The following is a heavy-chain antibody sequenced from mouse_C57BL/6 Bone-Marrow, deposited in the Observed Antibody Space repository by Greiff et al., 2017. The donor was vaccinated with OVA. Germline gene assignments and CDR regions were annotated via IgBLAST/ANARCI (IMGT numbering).Heavy chain of an antibody. CDR3: ARGDYGSRYWYFDV. CDR1: GYTFTTYP. D-gene: IGHD1-1*01. V-gene: IGHV1-47*01. CDR2: FHPYNDDT. Sequence: QVQLQQSGAELVKPGASVKMSCKASGYTFTTYPIEWMKQNHGKSLEWIGNFHPYNDDTKYNEKFKGTATLTVEKSSSTVYLELSRLTSDDSAVYYCARGDYGSRYWYFDVWGTGTTVTVSS. J-gene: IGHJ1*03.